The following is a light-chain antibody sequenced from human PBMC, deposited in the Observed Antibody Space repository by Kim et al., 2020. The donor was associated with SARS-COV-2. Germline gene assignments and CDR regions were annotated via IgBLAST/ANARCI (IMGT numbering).Light chain of an antibody. Sequence: YPGERATLSCRASQSVSSNLAWYQQKPGQAPRLLIYGASTRATGIPARFSGSGSGTEFTLTISSLQSEDFAVYYCQQYNNWPPITFGQGTRLEIK. V-gene: IGKV3-15*01. CDR3: QQYNNWPPIT. J-gene: IGKJ5*01. CDR2: GAS. CDR1: QSVSSN.